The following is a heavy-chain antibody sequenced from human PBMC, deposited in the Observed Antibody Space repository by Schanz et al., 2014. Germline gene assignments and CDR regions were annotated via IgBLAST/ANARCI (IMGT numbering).Heavy chain of an antibody. Sequence: QVQLVQSGAEVKKPGASVKVSCKASGYTFTSYGISWVRQAPGQGLEWMGWLNPDSGETLYAQRFQGRVTLTRDTSIRTAYMDLRSLLSDDAAVYYCARGLVRYFDYWGQGTLVTVSS. D-gene: IGHD2-8*02. V-gene: IGHV1-2*02. CDR3: ARGLVRYFDY. CDR2: LNPDSGET. CDR1: GYTFTSYG. J-gene: IGHJ4*02.